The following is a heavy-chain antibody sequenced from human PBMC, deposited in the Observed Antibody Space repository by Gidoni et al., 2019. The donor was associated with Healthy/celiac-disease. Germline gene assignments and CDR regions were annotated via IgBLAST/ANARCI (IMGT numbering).Heavy chain of an antibody. Sequence: QVQLVESGGGVVQPGRSLSLSCAASGFTFSSYGMHWVRQAPGKGLEWVAVISYDGSNKYYADSVKGRFTISRDNSKNTLYLQMNSLRAEDTAVYYCAREEAGYSSGSFDYWGQGTLVTVSS. D-gene: IGHD6-19*01. CDR1: GFTFSSYG. CDR2: ISYDGSNK. CDR3: AREEAGYSSGSFDY. V-gene: IGHV3-30*03. J-gene: IGHJ4*02.